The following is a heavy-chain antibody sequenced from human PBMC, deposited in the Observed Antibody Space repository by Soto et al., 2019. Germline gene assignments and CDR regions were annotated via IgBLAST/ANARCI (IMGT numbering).Heavy chain of an antibody. CDR1: GFTFSSYA. J-gene: IGHJ3*02. V-gene: IGHV3-30-3*01. CDR2: ISYDGSNK. D-gene: IGHD4-17*01. Sequence: QVQLVESGGGVVQPGRSLRLSCAASGFTFSSYAMHWVRQAPGKGLEWVAVISYDGSNKYYADSVKGRFTISRDNSKNTLYLQMNSLKAEDTAVYYCAIATNGDDAPPVFDIWGQGTMVTVSS. CDR3: AIATNGDDAPPVFDI.